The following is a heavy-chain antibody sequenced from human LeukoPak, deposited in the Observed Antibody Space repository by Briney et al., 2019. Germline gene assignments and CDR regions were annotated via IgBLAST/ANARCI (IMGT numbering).Heavy chain of an antibody. CDR1: GGSFSGYY. D-gene: IGHD5-18*01. CDR3: ARGKRGYSYANDY. Sequence: PSETLSLTCAVYGGSFSGYYWSWIRQPPGKGLEWIGEINHSGSTNYNPSLKSRATISVDTSKNQFSLKLSSVTAADTAVYYCARGKRGYSYANDYWGQGTLVTVSS. V-gene: IGHV4-34*01. J-gene: IGHJ4*02. CDR2: INHSGST.